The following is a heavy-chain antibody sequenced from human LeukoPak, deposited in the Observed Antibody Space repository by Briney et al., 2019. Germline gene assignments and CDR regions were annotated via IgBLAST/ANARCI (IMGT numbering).Heavy chain of an antibody. CDR2: IIPIFGTA. Sequence: SVKVSCKASGGTFSSYAISWVRQPPGQGLEWMGGIIPIFGTANYAQKFQGRVTITTDESTSTAYMELSSLRSEDTAVYYCASTSGRAFDYYYYYMDVWGKGTTVTVSS. CDR1: GGTFSSYA. J-gene: IGHJ6*03. V-gene: IGHV1-69*05. CDR3: ASTSGRAFDYYYYYMDV. D-gene: IGHD1-26*01.